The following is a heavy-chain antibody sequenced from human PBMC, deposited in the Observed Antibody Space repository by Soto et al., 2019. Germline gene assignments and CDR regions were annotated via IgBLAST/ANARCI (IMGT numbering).Heavy chain of an antibody. CDR1: GFTFSNFD. CDR3: ATGTAAPAH. J-gene: IGHJ1*01. CDR2: ISTSGGTT. D-gene: IGHD6-13*01. Sequence: PVGSLRLSCAASGFTFSNFDMSWVRQAPGKGLEWVSGISTSGGTTYYAGSVKGRFTSSRDNSKNTLYLQMTSLRAEDTAVYYCATGTAAPAHWGQGTLVTVSS. V-gene: IGHV3-23*01.